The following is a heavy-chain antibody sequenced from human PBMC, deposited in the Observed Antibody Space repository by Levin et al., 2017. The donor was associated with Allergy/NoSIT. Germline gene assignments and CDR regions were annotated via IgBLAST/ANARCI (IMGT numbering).Heavy chain of an antibody. D-gene: IGHD3-10*01. CDR3: ALWFAWEAFDI. CDR1: GGSISSGGYY. Sequence: PSETLSLTCTVSGGSISSGGYYWSWIRQHPGKGLEWIGYIYYSGSTYYNPSLKSRVTISVDTSKNQFSLKLSSVTAADTAVYYCALWFAWEAFDIWGQGTMVTVSS. J-gene: IGHJ3*02. V-gene: IGHV4-31*03. CDR2: IYYSGST.